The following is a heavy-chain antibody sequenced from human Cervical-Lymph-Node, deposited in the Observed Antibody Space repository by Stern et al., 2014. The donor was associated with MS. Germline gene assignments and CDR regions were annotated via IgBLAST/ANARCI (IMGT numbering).Heavy chain of an antibody. D-gene: IGHD4-23*01. Sequence: QVQLQESGPGLVKPSETLSLTCTVSGASIRSYSWSWIRQTPGKGLEWIGYIYYSGSSNQNPSLKSRVPISVDTSKNQFSLRLRSVTAVDTAVYYCAGGSTVGAPDFWGQGTLVTVSS. CDR1: GASIRSYS. J-gene: IGHJ4*02. CDR2: IYYSGSS. CDR3: AGGSTVGAPDF. V-gene: IGHV4-59*01.